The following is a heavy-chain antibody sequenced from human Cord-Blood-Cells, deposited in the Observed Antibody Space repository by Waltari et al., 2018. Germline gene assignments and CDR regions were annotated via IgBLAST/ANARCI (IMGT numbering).Heavy chain of an antibody. CDR1: GYSISSGYY. D-gene: IGHD3-16*01. J-gene: IGHJ6*02. CDR2: IYHRGST. CDR3: ARDWGWKGLWNYGMDV. Sequence: QVQLQESGPGLVKPSETLSLPCAVSGYSISSGYYWGCLRQPPGKGLEWIGSIYHRGSTYYNPSLKSRVTISVDTSKNQFSLKLSSVTAADTAVYYCARDWGWKGLWNYGMDVWGQGTTVTVSS. V-gene: IGHV4-38-2*02.